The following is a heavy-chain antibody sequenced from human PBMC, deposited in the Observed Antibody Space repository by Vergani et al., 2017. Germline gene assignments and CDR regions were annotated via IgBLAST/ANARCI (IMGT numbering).Heavy chain of an antibody. CDR2: IYSTGST. V-gene: IGHV4-31*03. D-gene: IGHD3-10*01. Sequence: QLHLQESGPGLVKPSETLSLTCTVSGGSISSGVYYWNWIRQHPGKGLEWIGYIYSTGSTHHNPSLRRRINMSVDTSKNQFSLKLNSVTAADTAMYYCARLVDRFYYGSGRRYWYFDLWGRGTLVTVSS. J-gene: IGHJ2*01. CDR1: GGSISSGVYY. CDR3: ARLVDRFYYGSGRRYWYFDL.